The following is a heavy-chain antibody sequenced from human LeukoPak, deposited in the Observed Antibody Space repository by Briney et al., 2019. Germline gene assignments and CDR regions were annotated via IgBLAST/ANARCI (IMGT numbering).Heavy chain of an antibody. Sequence: SETLSLTCAVYGGSFSGYYWRWIRQPPGKGLEWIGEINHSGSTNYNPSLKSRVTISVDTSKNQFSLKLSSVTAADTAVYYCARGLRGQTYYFDYWGQGTLVTVSS. CDR3: ARGLRGQTYYFDY. J-gene: IGHJ4*02. CDR2: INHSGST. V-gene: IGHV4-34*01. D-gene: IGHD3-10*01. CDR1: GGSFSGYY.